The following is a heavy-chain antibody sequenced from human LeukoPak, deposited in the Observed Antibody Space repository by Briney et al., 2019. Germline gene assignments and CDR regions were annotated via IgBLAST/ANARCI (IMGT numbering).Heavy chain of an antibody. CDR1: GDSISTSSYY. J-gene: IGHJ4*02. Sequence: KPSETLSLTCSVYGDSISTSSYYWGWIRQPPGKGLEWIGTIYYSGSTYYNPSLKSRVTLSVDTSKNQFSLKLSSVTAADTAVYYCAMSITMIIVIIKRPPTIDYWGQGTLVTVSS. CDR2: IYYSGST. CDR3: AMSITMIIVIIKRPPTIDY. V-gene: IGHV4-39*07. D-gene: IGHD3-22*01.